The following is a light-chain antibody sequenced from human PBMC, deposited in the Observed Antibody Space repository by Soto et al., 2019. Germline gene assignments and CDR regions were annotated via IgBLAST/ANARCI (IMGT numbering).Light chain of an antibody. CDR3: AAWDDSLNGYV. V-gene: IGLV1-44*01. CDR1: SSNIGSYT. CDR2: SNS. J-gene: IGLJ1*01. Sequence: QAVLIQPPSASGTPGQRVTVSCSGGSSNIGSYTVNWYQQLPGAAPKLLIYSNSQRPSGVPDRFSASKSGTSASLAISGLQSEDEAKYYCAAWDDSLNGYVFGPGTKLPVL.